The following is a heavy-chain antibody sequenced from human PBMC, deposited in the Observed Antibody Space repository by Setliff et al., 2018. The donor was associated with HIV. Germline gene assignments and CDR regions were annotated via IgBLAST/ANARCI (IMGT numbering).Heavy chain of an antibody. CDR2: IYYSGST. J-gene: IGHJ6*03. CDR3: ARVVKGSGYLGSYYYYMDV. D-gene: IGHD3-22*01. CDR1: GGSSSSHY. V-gene: IGHV4-59*11. Sequence: SETLSLTCTVSGGSSSSHYWSWTRQPPGKGMEWIGHIYYSGSTNYNPSLKSRVIISVDTTKNQFSLKVSSVTAADTAVYYCARVVKGSGYLGSYYYYMDVWGKGTTVTVSS.